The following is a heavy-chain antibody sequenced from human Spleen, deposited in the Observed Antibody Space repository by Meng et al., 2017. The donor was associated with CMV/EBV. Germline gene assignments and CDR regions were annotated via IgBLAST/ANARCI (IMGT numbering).Heavy chain of an antibody. D-gene: IGHD2-2*01. J-gene: IGHJ5*02. CDR1: GRSFSGHY. Sequence: YGRSFSGHYWSLIRQPPGKGLEWIGEINHSGSTNYNPSLKSRVTISVDTSKNQFSLKLSSVTAADTAVYYCARGLVPAAMGIGFDPWGQGTLVTVSS. CDR3: ARGLVPAAMGIGFDP. CDR2: INHSGST. V-gene: IGHV4-34*01.